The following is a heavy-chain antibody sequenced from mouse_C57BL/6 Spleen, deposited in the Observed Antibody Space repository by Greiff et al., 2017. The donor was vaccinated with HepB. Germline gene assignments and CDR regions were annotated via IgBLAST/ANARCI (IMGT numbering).Heavy chain of an antibody. D-gene: IGHD1-1*01. CDR2: IYPGDGDT. CDR1: GYAFSSYW. CDR3: ARRDYYGSSGWFAY. Sequence: QVQLQQSGAELVKPGASVKISCKASGYAFSSYWMNWVKQRPGKGLEWIGQIYPGDGDTNYNGKFKGKATLTADKSSSTAYMQLSSLTSEDSAVYFCARRDYYGSSGWFAYWGQGTLVTVSA. V-gene: IGHV1-80*01. J-gene: IGHJ3*01.